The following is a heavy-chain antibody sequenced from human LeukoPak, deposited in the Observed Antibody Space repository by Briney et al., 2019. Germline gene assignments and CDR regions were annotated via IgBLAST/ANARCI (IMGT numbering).Heavy chain of an antibody. D-gene: IGHD2-2*01. CDR3: AKDRYCSSPSCWNFDS. CDR2: IYNSGST. Sequence: PSETLSLTCTVSGRSISSYYSSWIRQPPGKGLEWIGYIYNSGSTNYNPPLKSRVTISVDTSKNQFSLKLSSVTAADTAVYYCAKDRYCSSPSCWNFDSWGQGTLVTVSS. V-gene: IGHV4-59*01. CDR1: GRSISSYY. J-gene: IGHJ4*02.